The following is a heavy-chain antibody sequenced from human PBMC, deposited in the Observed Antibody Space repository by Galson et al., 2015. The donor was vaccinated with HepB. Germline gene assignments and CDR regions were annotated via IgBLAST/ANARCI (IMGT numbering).Heavy chain of an antibody. J-gene: IGHJ3*02. D-gene: IGHD3-3*01. Sequence: SLRLSCAASGFTFSSYSMNWVRQAPGKGLEWVSSISSSSSYIYYADSVKGRFTISRDNAKNSLYLQMNSLRAEDTAVYYCARGGTIATDAFDIWGQGTMVTVSS. CDR2: ISSSSSYI. CDR1: GFTFSSYS. V-gene: IGHV3-21*01. CDR3: ARGGTIATDAFDI.